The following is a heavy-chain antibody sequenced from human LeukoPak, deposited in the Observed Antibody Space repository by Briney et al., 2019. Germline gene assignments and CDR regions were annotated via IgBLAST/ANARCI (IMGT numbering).Heavy chain of an antibody. CDR3: AREGDGLWFGEHHFDY. V-gene: IGHV4-4*07. Sequence: PSETLSLTCTVSGGSISSYYWSWLRQPAGKGLEWTGRIYTSGSTNYNPSLKSRVTMSVDTSKNQFSLKLSSVTAADTAVYYCAREGDGLWFGEHHFDYWGQGTLVTVSS. CDR2: IYTSGST. D-gene: IGHD3-10*01. J-gene: IGHJ4*02. CDR1: GGSISSYY.